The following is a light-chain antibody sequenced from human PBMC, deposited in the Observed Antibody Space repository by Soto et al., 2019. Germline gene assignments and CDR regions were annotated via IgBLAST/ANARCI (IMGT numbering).Light chain of an antibody. J-gene: IGKJ5*01. CDR1: QSVSNG. Sequence: EIVMTQSPATLSVSPGERATLSCRASQSVSNGLAWYQQKPGQAPRLLIHGASTRATGVPARFSGSGSGTEFTLTISSLQSEDFAVYYCQQYNNWPPITFGQGTRLEIK. CDR3: QQYNNWPPIT. CDR2: GAS. V-gene: IGKV3-15*01.